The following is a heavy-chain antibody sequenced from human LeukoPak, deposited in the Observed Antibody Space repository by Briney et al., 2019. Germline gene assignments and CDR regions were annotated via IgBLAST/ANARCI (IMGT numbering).Heavy chain of an antibody. Sequence: GASVKVSCKASGGTFSSYAISWVRQAPGQGLEWMGGIIPIFGTANYAQKFQGRVTITADESTSTAYMELSSLRSEDTAVYYCARADVIAARPNYFDYWGQGTLVTVSS. CDR3: ARADVIAARPNYFDY. CDR2: IIPIFGTA. V-gene: IGHV1-69*13. J-gene: IGHJ4*02. CDR1: GGTFSSYA. D-gene: IGHD6-6*01.